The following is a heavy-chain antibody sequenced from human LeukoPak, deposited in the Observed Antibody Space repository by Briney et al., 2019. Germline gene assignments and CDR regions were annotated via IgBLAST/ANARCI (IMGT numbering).Heavy chain of an antibody. V-gene: IGHV3-30*04. Sequence: PGGSLRLSCAASGFIFSNYAMHWVRQAPGKGLEWVALISSDGSKIYYADSVKGRFTISRDNAKNSLYLQMNSLRAEDTAVYYCARDRYDILTGPILGAFDIWGQGTMVTVSS. CDR2: ISSDGSKI. CDR1: GFIFSNYA. CDR3: ARDRYDILTGPILGAFDI. D-gene: IGHD3-9*01. J-gene: IGHJ3*02.